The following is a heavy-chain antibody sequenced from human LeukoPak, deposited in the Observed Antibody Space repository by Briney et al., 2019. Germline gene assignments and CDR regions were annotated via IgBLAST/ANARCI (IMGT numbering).Heavy chain of an antibody. CDR2: INHSGST. V-gene: IGHV4-34*01. CDR3: ARGWSKDVRLRPGRYYMDV. Sequence: SETLSLTCAVYGGSFSGYYWSWIRQPPGKGLEWIGEINHSGSTNYNPSLKSRVTISVDTSKNQFSLKLSSVTAADAAVYYCARGWSKDVRLRPGRYYMDVWGKGTTVTVSS. D-gene: IGHD4-17*01. J-gene: IGHJ6*03. CDR1: GGSFSGYY.